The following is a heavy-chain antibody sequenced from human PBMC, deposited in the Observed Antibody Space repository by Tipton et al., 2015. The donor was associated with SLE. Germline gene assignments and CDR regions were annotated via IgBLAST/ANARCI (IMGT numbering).Heavy chain of an antibody. V-gene: IGHV4-31*03. Sequence: TLSLTCTVSGGSLSSGGYYWNWIRQHPGKGLEWIGYIGYIYNSGSTDYSPSLRSRVTISIDTYKNQFSLNLSSVTAADTAVYYCARHAYSIGWVDRWGQGILVTVSS. J-gene: IGHJ4*02. CDR1: GGSLSSGGYY. D-gene: IGHD6-19*01. CDR3: ARHAYSIGWVDR. CDR2: IYNSGST.